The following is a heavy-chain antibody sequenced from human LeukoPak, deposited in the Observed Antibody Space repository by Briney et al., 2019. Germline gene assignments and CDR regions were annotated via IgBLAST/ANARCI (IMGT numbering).Heavy chain of an antibody. V-gene: IGHV4-61*02. CDR2: IYTRRST. D-gene: IGHD3-10*01. CDR1: GGSVSSGRYY. Sequence: PSETLSLTCTVSGGSVSSGRYYWSWIRQPAGKGLEWIGRIYTRRSTNYNPSLKSRVTISVDTSKNQFSLNLTSVTAADTAVYYCATDGMVRGPDAWFDSWGQGILVTVSS. J-gene: IGHJ5*01. CDR3: ATDGMVRGPDAWFDS.